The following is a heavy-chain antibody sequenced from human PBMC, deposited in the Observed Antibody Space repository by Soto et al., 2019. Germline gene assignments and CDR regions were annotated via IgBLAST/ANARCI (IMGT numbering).Heavy chain of an antibody. CDR1: GDSISSGDYY. V-gene: IGHV4-30-4*01. CDR3: ARDSITMGTDGFDI. J-gene: IGHJ3*02. D-gene: IGHD3-10*01. CDR2: IYYSGST. Sequence: QVQLQESGPGLVKPSQTLSLTCTVPGDSISSGDYYWTWIRQPPGKGLEWIGYIYYSGSTRYNPSLKSRITMSVDTSKNQFSLKLNSVTAADTAFYYCARDSITMGTDGFDIWGQGTMVTVSS.